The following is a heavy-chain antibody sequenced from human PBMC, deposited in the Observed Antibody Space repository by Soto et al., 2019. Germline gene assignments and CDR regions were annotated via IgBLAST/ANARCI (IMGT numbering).Heavy chain of an antibody. D-gene: IGHD6-13*01. CDR1: GFTFSSYW. CDR3: ARDLIAAAGANWCDP. J-gene: IGHJ5*02. CDR2: INSDGSST. V-gene: IGHV3-74*01. Sequence: GGSLRLSCAASGFTFSSYWMHWVRQAPGKGLVWVSRINSDGSSTSYADSVKGRFTISRDNAKNALYLQMNSLRAEDTAVYYCARDLIAAAGANWCDPWGQGTLVTVSS.